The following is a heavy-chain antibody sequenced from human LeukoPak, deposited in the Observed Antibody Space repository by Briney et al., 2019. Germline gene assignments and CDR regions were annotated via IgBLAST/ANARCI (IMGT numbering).Heavy chain of an antibody. CDR2: ISDGGGST. CDR1: GFTFSSYA. CDR3: AKDVGRGGTTGTTSVY. V-gene: IGHV3-23*01. D-gene: IGHD1-1*01. Sequence: GGSLRLSCAASGFTFSSYAMTWVRQAPGKGLEWVSTISDGGGSTYYADSVQGRFTVSRDNSNNTLYLQMDSLRVEDTALYYCAKDVGRGGTTGTTSVYWGQGTPVTVSS. J-gene: IGHJ4*02.